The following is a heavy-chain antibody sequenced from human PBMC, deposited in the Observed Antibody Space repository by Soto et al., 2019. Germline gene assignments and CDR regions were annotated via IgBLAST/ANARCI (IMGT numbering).Heavy chain of an antibody. CDR2: IIPIFGTA. CDR1: GGTFSSYG. V-gene: IGHV1-69*12. J-gene: IGHJ6*02. D-gene: IGHD5-12*01. CDR3: ASPPIVGTTVNYYYGMDV. Sequence: QVHLVQSGAEVKKPGSSVNVSCKASGGTFSSYGISWVRQAPGQGLEWMGGIIPIFGTADYAQKFQGRVTITADESTSTAYIELSSLRSEDTAVYYCASPPIVGTTVNYYYGMDVWGQGTTVTVSS.